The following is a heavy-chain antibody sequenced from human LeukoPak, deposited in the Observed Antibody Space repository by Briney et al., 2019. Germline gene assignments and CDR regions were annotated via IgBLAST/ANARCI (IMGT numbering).Heavy chain of an antibody. CDR2: ISVYNGNT. Sequence: ASVTVSCKASGYTFTSYGISWVRQAPGQGLEWMGWISVYNGNTNYAQKLQGRVTMTTDTSTSTVYMELRSLRSDDTAVYYCARKPVSFWSGYYCDYWGQGTLVTVSS. D-gene: IGHD3-3*01. CDR1: GYTFTSYG. CDR3: ARKPVSFWSGYYCDY. V-gene: IGHV1-18*01. J-gene: IGHJ4*02.